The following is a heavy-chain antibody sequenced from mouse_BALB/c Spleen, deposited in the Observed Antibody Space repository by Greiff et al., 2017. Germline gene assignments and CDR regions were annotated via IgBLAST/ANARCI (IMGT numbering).Heavy chain of an antibody. J-gene: IGHJ1*01. CDR1: GFTFSDYY. D-gene: IGHD4-1*01. V-gene: IGHV5-4*02. CDR3: ARDRNWDWYFDV. Sequence: EVHLVESGGGLVKPGGSLKLSCAASGFTFSDYYMYWVRQTPEKRLEWVATISDGGSYTYYPDSVKGRFTISRDNAKNNLYLQMSSLKSEDTAMYYCARDRNWDWYFDVWGAGTTVTVSS. CDR2: ISDGGSYT.